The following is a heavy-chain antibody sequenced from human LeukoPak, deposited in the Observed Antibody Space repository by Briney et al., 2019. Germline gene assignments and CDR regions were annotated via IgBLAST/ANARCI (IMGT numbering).Heavy chain of an antibody. V-gene: IGHV1-69*13. Sequence: ASVKVSCKASGGTFSSYAISWVRQAPGQGLEWMGGIIPIFGTANYAQKFQGRVTIIADESTSTAYMELSSLRSEDTAVYYCASCSFGSGSYYPSNFDYWGQGTLVTVSS. D-gene: IGHD3-10*01. J-gene: IGHJ4*02. CDR1: GGTFSSYA. CDR3: ASCSFGSGSYYPSNFDY. CDR2: IIPIFGTA.